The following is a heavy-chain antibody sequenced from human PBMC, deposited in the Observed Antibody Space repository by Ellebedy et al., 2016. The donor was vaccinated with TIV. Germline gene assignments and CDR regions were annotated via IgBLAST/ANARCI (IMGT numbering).Heavy chain of an antibody. CDR3: ARGNRIAVAGSLLYFDY. Sequence: GESLKISCAASGFTFSSYGMHWVRQAPGKGLEWVAVIWYDGSNKYYADSVKGRFTISRDNSKNTLYLQMNSLRAEDTAVYYCARGNRIAVAGSLLYFDYWGQGTLVTVSS. V-gene: IGHV3-33*01. J-gene: IGHJ4*02. CDR2: IWYDGSNK. CDR1: GFTFSSYG. D-gene: IGHD6-19*01.